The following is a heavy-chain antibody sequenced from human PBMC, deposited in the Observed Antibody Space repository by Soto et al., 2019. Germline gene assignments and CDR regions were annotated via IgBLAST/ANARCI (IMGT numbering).Heavy chain of an antibody. Sequence: LRLSCAASVFTFDDYAMHWVRQAPGKGLEWVSYITWNSGYIGYADSVKGRFTISRDNANNSLYLQMNSLKPEDTAFYYCAKALYGSSSSPIDYWGQGTLVTVSS. CDR1: VFTFDDYA. J-gene: IGHJ4*02. CDR2: ITWNSGYI. CDR3: AKALYGSSSSPIDY. V-gene: IGHV3-9*01. D-gene: IGHD6-13*01.